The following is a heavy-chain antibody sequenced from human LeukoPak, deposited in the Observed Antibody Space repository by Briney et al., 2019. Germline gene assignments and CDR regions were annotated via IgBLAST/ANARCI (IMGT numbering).Heavy chain of an antibody. Sequence: PSQTLSLTCTVSGVSISRGSHYWSWIRQPAGKGLEWIGRIHTIGNTNYSPSLWRRVTISVDTSKNQFSLRLHSVTAADTAVYYCARDGEYSSSWYPRLCYWGQGTLVTVSS. D-gene: IGHD6-13*01. V-gene: IGHV4-61*02. CDR3: ARDGEYSSSWYPRLCY. J-gene: IGHJ4*02. CDR2: IHTIGNT. CDR1: GVSISRGSHY.